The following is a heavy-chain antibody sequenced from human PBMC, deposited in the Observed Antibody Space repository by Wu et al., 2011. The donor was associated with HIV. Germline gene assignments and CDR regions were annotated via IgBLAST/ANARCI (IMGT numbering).Heavy chain of an antibody. V-gene: IGHV1-69*14. J-gene: IGHJ6*03. CDR1: GGSFSSET. Sequence: QVQLVQSGAEVKKPGSSVKVSCKASGGSFSSETISWVRQAPGQGLEWMGGIIPXFGTARYAQKFQDRLTITADKSTTTAYMELSSLRSEDTAVYYCARDGGSITSPVDYFYFYMDVWGKGTTVYVS. CDR2: IIPXFGTA. D-gene: IGHD3-16*01. CDR3: ARDGGSITSPVDYFYFYMDV.